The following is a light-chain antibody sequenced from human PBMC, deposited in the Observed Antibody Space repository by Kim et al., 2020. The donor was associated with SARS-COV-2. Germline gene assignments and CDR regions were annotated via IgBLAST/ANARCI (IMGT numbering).Light chain of an antibody. Sequence: EIVMTQSPATLSVSPGERATLSCRASQSVSSNLAWYQQKPGQAPRRPIYGASTRAPGIPARFSGSGSGTEFTLTISSLQSEDFAVYYCQQYNNWPPYTFGQGPKREI. J-gene: IGKJ2*01. CDR1: QSVSSN. V-gene: IGKV3-15*01. CDR3: QQYNNWPPYT. CDR2: GAS.